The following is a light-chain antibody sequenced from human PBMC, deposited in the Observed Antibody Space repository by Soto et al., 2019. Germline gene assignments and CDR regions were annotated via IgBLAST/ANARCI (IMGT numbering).Light chain of an antibody. CDR3: QQRSKWLT. CDR1: QSVTTN. Sequence: EIVLTQSPGTLSVSPGESATLSCRASQSVTTNLAWYQHKPGEAHRLLIYDASNRAAGIPARFSGSGSGTDFTLSISSLEPEDSAVYYCQQRSKWLTFGGGTKVDIK. V-gene: IGKV3-11*01. J-gene: IGKJ4*01. CDR2: DAS.